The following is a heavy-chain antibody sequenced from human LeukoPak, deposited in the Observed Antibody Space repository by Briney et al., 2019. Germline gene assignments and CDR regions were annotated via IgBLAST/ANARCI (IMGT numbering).Heavy chain of an antibody. J-gene: IGHJ6*03. D-gene: IGHD2-2*01. CDR1: GFNFSSYS. CDR2: ISSSSSNI. V-gene: IGHV3-48*01. CDR3: AKPWEIVVVPAATIDV. Sequence: GGSLSLSCAGAGFNFSSYSMNWLRQAPGQGLEWVSYISSSSSNIYYADSVKGRFTISRDNAKNSLYLQMNSLRAEDTAVYYCAKPWEIVVVPAATIDVWGKGTTVTVSS.